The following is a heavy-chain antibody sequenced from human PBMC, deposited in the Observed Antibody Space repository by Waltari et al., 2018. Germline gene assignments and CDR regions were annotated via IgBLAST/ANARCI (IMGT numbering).Heavy chain of an antibody. CDR3: ARSRRFSDGLGY. Sequence: EVQLVESGGGLVQPGRSLRLSCAASGFTFDDYAMHWVRQAPGKGLEWVSGISWNSGSIGYADSVKGRFTISRDNAKNSLYLQMNSLRAEDMALYYCARSRRFSDGLGYWGQGTLVTVSS. CDR1: GFTFDDYA. J-gene: IGHJ4*02. CDR2: ISWNSGSI. V-gene: IGHV3-9*03. D-gene: IGHD1-26*01.